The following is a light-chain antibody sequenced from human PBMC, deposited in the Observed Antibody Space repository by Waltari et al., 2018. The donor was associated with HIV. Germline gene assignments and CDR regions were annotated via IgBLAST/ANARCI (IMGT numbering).Light chain of an antibody. CDR2: VNN. Sequence: QSVLTQPPSASGTPGQRVTISCSGSSSNIGSNAVNWYQQLPGTAPKLLISVNNQRTSGVPDVFSGSKSGTSASLAISGLQSDDEADYYWAAWDDSLNDSYVFGPGTKVTVL. V-gene: IGLV1-44*01. CDR1: SSNIGSNA. J-gene: IGLJ1*01. CDR3: AAWDDSLNDSYV.